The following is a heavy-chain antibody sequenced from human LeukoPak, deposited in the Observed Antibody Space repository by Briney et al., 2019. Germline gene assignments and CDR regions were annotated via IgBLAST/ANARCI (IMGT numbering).Heavy chain of an antibody. J-gene: IGHJ4*02. D-gene: IGHD6-19*01. CDR2: INSDGSST. CDR1: GFTFSGYW. Sequence: GGSLRLSCAASGFTFSGYWMHWVRQAPGKGLVWVSRINSDGSSTTYADSVKGRFTISRDNAKNTLYLQMNSLRAEDTAMYYCAKVPQWLVRYYFDYWGQGTLVTVSS. V-gene: IGHV3-74*01. CDR3: AKVPQWLVRYYFDY.